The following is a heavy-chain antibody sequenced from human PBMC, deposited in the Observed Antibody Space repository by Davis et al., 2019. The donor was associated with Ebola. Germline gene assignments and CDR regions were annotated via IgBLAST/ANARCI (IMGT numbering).Heavy chain of an antibody. CDR1: GFTFSSYA. Sequence: GESLKISCAASGFTFSSYAMSWVRQAPGKGLEWVSAISGSGGSTHYADSVKGRFTISRDNSKNTLYLQMNSLRAEDTAVYYCARSPMIVVVTFDYWGQGTLVTVSS. J-gene: IGHJ4*02. V-gene: IGHV3-23*01. CDR3: ARSPMIVVVTFDY. CDR2: ISGSGGST. D-gene: IGHD3-22*01.